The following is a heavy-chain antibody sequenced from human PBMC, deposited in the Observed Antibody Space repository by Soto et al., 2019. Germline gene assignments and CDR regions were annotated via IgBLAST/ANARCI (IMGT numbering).Heavy chain of an antibody. CDR3: ARMEAATTSYGDYYYYMDV. Sequence: SETLSLTCTVSGGSISSYYWSWIRQPPGKGLEWIGYIYYSGSTNYNPSLKSRVTISVDTSKNQFSLKLSSVTAADTAVYYRARMEAATTSYGDYYYYMDVWGKGTTVTVSS. D-gene: IGHD3-16*01. CDR1: GGSISSYY. J-gene: IGHJ6*03. V-gene: IGHV4-59*01. CDR2: IYYSGST.